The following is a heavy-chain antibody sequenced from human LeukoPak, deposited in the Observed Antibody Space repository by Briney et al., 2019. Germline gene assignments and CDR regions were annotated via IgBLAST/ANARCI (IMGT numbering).Heavy chain of an antibody. V-gene: IGHV3-23*01. D-gene: IGHD1-14*01. J-gene: IGHJ4*02. CDR3: ARGSQPTPIYFDY. CDR1: GFTFSSYA. CDR2: ISGSGGST. Sequence: GGSLRLSCAASGFTFSSYAMSWVRQAPGKGLEWVSAISGSGGSTYYADSVKGRFTISRDNAKNSLYLQMNSLRAEDTALYYCARGSQPTPIYFDYWGQGTLVTVSS.